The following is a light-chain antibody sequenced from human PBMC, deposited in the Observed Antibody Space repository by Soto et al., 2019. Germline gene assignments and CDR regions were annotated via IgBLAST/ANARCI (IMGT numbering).Light chain of an antibody. J-gene: IGLJ3*02. CDR3: GTWDKSLSAGV. Sequence: QSALTQPPSASGSPGQSVAISCTGTSSDVGGYNYVSWYQQHPGKAPKLMIYEVNKRPSGVPDRFSGSKSGNTASLTVSGLQAEDEADYYCGTWDKSLSAGVFGGGTKLTVL. CDR1: SSDVGGYNY. V-gene: IGLV2-8*01. CDR2: EVN.